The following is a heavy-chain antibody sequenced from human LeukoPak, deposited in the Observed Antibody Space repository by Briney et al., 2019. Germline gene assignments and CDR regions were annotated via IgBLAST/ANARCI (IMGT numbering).Heavy chain of an antibody. CDR1: GFTFSDYY. CDR3: ARDALYDFWSGYGLYFDY. Sequence: PGGSLRLSCAASGFTFSDYYMSWIRQAPGKGLEWVSYISSSGSTIYYADSVKGRFTISRDNAKNSLYLQMNSLRAEDTAVYYCARDALYDFWSGYGLYFDYWGQGTLVTVSS. J-gene: IGHJ4*02. V-gene: IGHV3-11*01. CDR2: ISSSGSTI. D-gene: IGHD3-3*01.